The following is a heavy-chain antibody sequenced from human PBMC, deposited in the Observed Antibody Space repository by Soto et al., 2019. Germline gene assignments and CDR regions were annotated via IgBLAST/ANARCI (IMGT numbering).Heavy chain of an antibody. Sequence: ASVTVSCTASGYTFTSYGISWVRQAPGQGLEWMGWISAYNGNTNYAQKLQGRVTMTTDTSTSTAYMELRSLRSDDTAVYYCARDLEARWFDPWGQGTLVTVSS. CDR2: ISAYNGNT. J-gene: IGHJ5*02. V-gene: IGHV1-18*01. D-gene: IGHD1-1*01. CDR1: GYTFTSYG. CDR3: ARDLEARWFDP.